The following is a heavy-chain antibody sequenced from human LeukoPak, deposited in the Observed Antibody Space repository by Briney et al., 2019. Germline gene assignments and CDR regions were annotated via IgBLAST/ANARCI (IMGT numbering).Heavy chain of an antibody. J-gene: IGHJ5*02. CDR2: ISYDGSNK. D-gene: IGHD4-17*01. V-gene: IGHV3-30*04. Sequence: GRSLRLSCAASGFTFRNFVMHWVRQAPGKGLEWVSVISYDGSNKYYADSVKGRLTISRDNSKNTLYLQMNSLRSEDTALYYCARDATGDGDLESWGQGTLVIVSP. CDR1: GFTFRNFV. CDR3: ARDATGDGDLES.